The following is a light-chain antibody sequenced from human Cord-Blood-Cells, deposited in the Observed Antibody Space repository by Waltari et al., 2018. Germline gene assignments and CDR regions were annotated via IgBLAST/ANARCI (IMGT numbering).Light chain of an antibody. CDR2: GAS. V-gene: IGKV3-15*01. CDR1: RSVSSN. J-gene: IGKJ1*01. CDR3: QQYNNWPWT. Sequence: EIVMTQSPATLSVSPGERAPLSCRASRSVSSNLAWYQQKLGQAPRLLIYGASTRATGIPARFSGSGSGTEFTLTISSLQSEDFAVYYCQQYNNWPWTFGQGTKVEIK.